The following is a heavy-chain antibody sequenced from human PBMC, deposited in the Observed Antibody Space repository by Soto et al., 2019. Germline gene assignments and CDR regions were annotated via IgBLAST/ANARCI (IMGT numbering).Heavy chain of an antibody. V-gene: IGHV3-74*01. CDR3: ARDRGSGSYLYYYYMDV. CDR1: GFTCSSYW. Sequence: GGSLRLSCASSGFTCSSYWMHWVRQAPGKGLVWVSRINSDGSSTSYADSVKGRFTISRDNAKNTLYLQMNSLRAEDTAVYYCARDRGSGSYLYYYYMDVWGKGTTVTVSS. J-gene: IGHJ6*03. CDR2: INSDGSST. D-gene: IGHD3-10*01.